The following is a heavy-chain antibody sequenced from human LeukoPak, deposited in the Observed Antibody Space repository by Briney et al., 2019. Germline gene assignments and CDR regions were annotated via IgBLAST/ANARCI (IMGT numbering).Heavy chain of an antibody. CDR2: INPSGGST. CDR3: ARGGYDFWSGYYAPDY. J-gene: IGHJ4*02. V-gene: IGHV1-46*01. Sequence: GASVKVSCKASGYTFTSYYMHWVRQAPGQGLEWMGIINPSGGSTSDAQKFQGRVTMTRDTSTSTVYMELSSLRSEDTAVYYCARGGYDFWSGYYAPDYWGQETRVTVSS. D-gene: IGHD3/OR15-3a*01. CDR1: GYTFTSYY.